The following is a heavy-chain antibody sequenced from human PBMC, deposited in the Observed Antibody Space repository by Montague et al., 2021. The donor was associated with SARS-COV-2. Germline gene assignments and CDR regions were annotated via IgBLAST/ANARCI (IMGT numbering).Heavy chain of an antibody. Sequence: SETLSLTCAVSGGSFSRYYWSWIRQPPGQGLERMGEISQSGNTKYNQYPQSRVPITLDMYRNKYSLTVSSVTAADTEIYYCARLSDGIVPSPILGLGPYYSVYCIDLWGKGTTVTVSS. CDR1: GGSFSRYY. CDR2: ISQSGNT. J-gene: IGHJ6*03. D-gene: IGHD2-2*02. CDR3: ARLSDGIVPSPILGLGPYYSVYCIDL. V-gene: IGHV4-34*01.